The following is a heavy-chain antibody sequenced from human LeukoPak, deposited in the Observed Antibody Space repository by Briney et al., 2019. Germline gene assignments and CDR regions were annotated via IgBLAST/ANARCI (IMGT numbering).Heavy chain of an antibody. CDR2: ISYDGSNK. CDR3: ANGGNPSNWFDP. V-gene: IGHV3-30*18. D-gene: IGHD4-23*01. J-gene: IGHJ5*02. Sequence: GGSLRLSCAASGFTFSSYGMHWVRQAPGKGLEWVAVISYDGSNKYYADSVKGRFTISRDNSKNTLYLQMNSLRAEDTAVYYCANGGNPSNWFDPWGQGTLVTVSS. CDR1: GFTFSSYG.